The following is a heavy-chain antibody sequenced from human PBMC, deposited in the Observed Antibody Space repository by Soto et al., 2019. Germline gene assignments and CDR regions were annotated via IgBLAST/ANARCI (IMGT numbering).Heavy chain of an antibody. CDR2: IIPIFGTA. V-gene: IGHV1-69*13. CDR3: ASSSSWRYYYYYYGMDV. Sequence: SVKVSCKASGGTFSSYAISWVRQAPGQGLEWMGGIIPIFGTANYAQKFQGRVTITADESTSTAYMELSSLRSEDTAVYYCASSSSWRYYYYYYGMDVWGQGTTVTVSS. J-gene: IGHJ6*02. CDR1: GGTFSSYA. D-gene: IGHD6-13*01.